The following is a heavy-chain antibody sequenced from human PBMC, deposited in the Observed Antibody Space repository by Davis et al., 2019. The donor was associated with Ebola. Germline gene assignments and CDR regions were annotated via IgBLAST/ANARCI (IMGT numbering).Heavy chain of an antibody. D-gene: IGHD3-22*01. CDR2: INHSGST. Sequence: PSETLSLTCAVYGGSFSGYYWSWIRQPPGKGLEWIGEINHSGSTNYNPSLKSRVTISLDMSKNQFSLKLSSVTAADTAVYYCARRWGGYYDSSGLFDYWGQGTLVTVSS. CDR1: GGSFSGYY. V-gene: IGHV4-34*01. J-gene: IGHJ4*02. CDR3: ARRWGGYYDSSGLFDY.